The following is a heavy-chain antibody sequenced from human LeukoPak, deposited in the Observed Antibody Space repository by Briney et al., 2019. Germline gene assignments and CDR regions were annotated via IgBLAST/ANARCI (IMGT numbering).Heavy chain of an antibody. CDR3: AKLYYDYVWGSYRYYFFDD. J-gene: IGHJ4*02. V-gene: IGHV3-23*01. CDR2: LSGSGGTT. D-gene: IGHD3-16*02. Sequence: GSLRLSCAASGFTFSSYAMSWVLQAPGKGLEWVSGLSGSGGTTYYAESVKGRFTISRDNSKNTLFLQINSLRAEDTALYYCAKLYYDYVWGSYRYYFFDDWGQGTPVTVSS. CDR1: GFTFSSYA.